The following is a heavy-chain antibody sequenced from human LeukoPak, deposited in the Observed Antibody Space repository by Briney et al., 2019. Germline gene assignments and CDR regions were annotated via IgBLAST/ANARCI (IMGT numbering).Heavy chain of an antibody. Sequence: SETLSLTCTVSGGSISNFYWSWIRQPAGKTLEWIGRIYSSGSTNYNPSLKSRVTMSLDTSKNQFSLKLTSVTAADTAVYFCARETTGAGTARPFDYWGQGTLVTVSS. D-gene: IGHD6-13*01. CDR2: IYSSGST. CDR1: GGSISNFY. CDR3: ARETTGAGTARPFDY. V-gene: IGHV4-4*07. J-gene: IGHJ4*02.